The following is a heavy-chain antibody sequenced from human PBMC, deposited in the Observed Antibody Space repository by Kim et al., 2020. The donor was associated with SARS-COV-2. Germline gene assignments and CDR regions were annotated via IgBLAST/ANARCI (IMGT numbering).Heavy chain of an antibody. CDR2: INHSGST. CDR1: GGSFSGYY. J-gene: IGHJ4*02. D-gene: IGHD5-18*01. V-gene: IGHV4-34*01. Sequence: SETLSLTCAVYGGSFSGYYWSWIRQPPGKGLEWIGEINHSGSTNYNPSLKSRVTISVDTSKNQFSLKLSSVTAADTAVYYCARASLRGYSYGSFRNAYYFDYWGQGTLVTVSS. CDR3: ARASLRGYSYGSFRNAYYFDY.